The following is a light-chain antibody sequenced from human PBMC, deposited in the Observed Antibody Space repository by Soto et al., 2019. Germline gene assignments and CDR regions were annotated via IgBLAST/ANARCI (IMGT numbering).Light chain of an antibody. CDR2: VAA. Sequence: DIRLYQPPSFLPASDGASVTITCRASQSISSTVNWYQQKPGKAPKLLIYVAASLQSGVPSRCSGGGSGTDFTLTISSLRPEYVATCYQQHSSTSPTFGQGTKVDI. CDR3: QHSSTSPT. J-gene: IGKJ1*01. CDR1: QSISST. V-gene: IGKV1-39*01.